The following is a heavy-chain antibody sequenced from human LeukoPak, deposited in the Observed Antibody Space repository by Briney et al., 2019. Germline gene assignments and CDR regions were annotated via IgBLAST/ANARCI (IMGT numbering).Heavy chain of an antibody. Sequence: ASVKVSCKASGYTFTTYTMHWVRQAPGQRLEWMGWINAGNGNTKYSQKLQGRLTITRDTSESTAYMELSSLRSEDTAVHYCARIVSGDYYFDYWGQGALVTVSS. D-gene: IGHD3-22*01. J-gene: IGHJ4*02. CDR2: INAGNGNT. CDR1: GYTFTTYT. V-gene: IGHV1-3*01. CDR3: ARIVSGDYYFDY.